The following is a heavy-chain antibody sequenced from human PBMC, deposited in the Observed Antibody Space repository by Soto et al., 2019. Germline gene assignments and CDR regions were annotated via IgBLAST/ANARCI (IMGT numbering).Heavy chain of an antibody. CDR3: ARDPGIAAAGTRVGYYQYGMDV. CDR1: GGSISSGGYY. J-gene: IGHJ6*02. V-gene: IGHV4-31*03. CDR2: IYYSGST. Sequence: PSETLSLTCTVSGGSISSGGYYWSWIRQHPGKGLEWIGYIYYSGSTYYNPSLKSRVTISVDTSKNQFSLKLSSVTAADTAVYYCARDPGIAAAGTRVGYYQYGMDVWGQGTTVTVSS. D-gene: IGHD6-13*01.